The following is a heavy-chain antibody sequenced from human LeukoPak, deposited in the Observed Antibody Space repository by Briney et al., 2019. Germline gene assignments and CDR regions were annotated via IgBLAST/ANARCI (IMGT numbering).Heavy chain of an antibody. D-gene: IGHD3-9*01. CDR2: VTDASTYI. V-gene: IGHV3-21*01. CDR1: GFSFSSSS. Sequence: GGSLRLSCATSGFSFSSSSMNWVRQAPGKGLEWVSYVTDASTYIYYADSVKGRFTISRDNAKNSLYLQMNSLRVEDTAVYYCARGLHYDILTGSYWGQGTLVTVSS. CDR3: ARGLHYDILTGSY. J-gene: IGHJ4*02.